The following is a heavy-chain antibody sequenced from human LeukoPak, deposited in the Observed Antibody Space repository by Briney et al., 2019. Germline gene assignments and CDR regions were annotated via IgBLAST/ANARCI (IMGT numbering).Heavy chain of an antibody. Sequence: PSETLSLTCAVYGGSFSGYYWSWIRQPPGKGLEWIGEINHSGSTNYNPSLKSRVTISVDTSKNQFSLKLSSVTAADTAVYYCARHFWHSSSYFDYWGQGTLVTVSS. CDR2: INHSGST. V-gene: IGHV4-34*01. J-gene: IGHJ4*02. CDR3: ARHFWHSSSYFDY. CDR1: GGSFSGYY. D-gene: IGHD6-6*01.